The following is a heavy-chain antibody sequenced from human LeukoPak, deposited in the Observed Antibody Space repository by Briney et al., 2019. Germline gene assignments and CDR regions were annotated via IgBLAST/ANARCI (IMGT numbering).Heavy chain of an antibody. CDR1: GFTFSSYA. Sequence: GGSLRLSCAASGFTFSSYAMHWVRQAPGKGLEWVAVISYDGSNKYYADSVKGRFTISRDNSKNTLYLQMNSLRAEDTAVYYCARFVNGYCSSTSCSGDDAFDIWGQGTMVTVSS. CDR3: ARFVNGYCSSTSCSGDDAFDI. D-gene: IGHD2-2*01. V-gene: IGHV3-30-3*01. J-gene: IGHJ3*02. CDR2: ISYDGSNK.